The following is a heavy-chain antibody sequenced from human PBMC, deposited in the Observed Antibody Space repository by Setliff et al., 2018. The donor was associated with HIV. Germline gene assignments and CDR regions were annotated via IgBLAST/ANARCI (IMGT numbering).Heavy chain of an antibody. J-gene: IGHJ3*02. V-gene: IGHV1-18*01. Sequence: ASVKVSCKASGYTFTTFGISWLRQAPGQGPEYMGWISPSNGNTDYPQKFQDRVTVTTETSTTTVYMELRGLRSDDTAVYYCARVGGVKGFDMWGQGTRVTVSS. CDR3: ARVGGVKGFDM. D-gene: IGHD3-16*01. CDR1: GYTFTTFG. CDR2: ISPSNGNT.